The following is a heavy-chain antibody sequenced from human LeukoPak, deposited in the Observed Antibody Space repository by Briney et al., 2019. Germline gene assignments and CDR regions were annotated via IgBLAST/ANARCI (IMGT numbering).Heavy chain of an antibody. Sequence: PGGSLRLSCTAAGFSLSMYWMSWVRQAPGKGLEWVANIRQDGDTKYYVDSVKGRFTISRDNAMNSLYLQMNSLRAEDTAIYYCARSLPYGTTWYGRSDFWGQGTLVTVSS. CDR2: IRQDGDTK. V-gene: IGHV3-7*03. J-gene: IGHJ4*02. CDR1: GFSLSMYW. D-gene: IGHD6-13*01. CDR3: ARSLPYGTTWYGRSDF.